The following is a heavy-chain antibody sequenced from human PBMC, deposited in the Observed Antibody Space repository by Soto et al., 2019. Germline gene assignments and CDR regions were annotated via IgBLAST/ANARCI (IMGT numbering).Heavy chain of an antibody. D-gene: IGHD5-12*01. V-gene: IGHV1-3*01. CDR3: ARVPPLAHSGYDWGPEY. CDR1: GYTFTSYA. CDR2: INAGNGNT. J-gene: IGHJ4*02. Sequence: GASVKVSCKASGYTFTSYAMHWVRQAPGQRLEWMGWINAGNGNTKYSQKFQGRVTITRDTSASTAYMELSSLRSEDTAVYYCARVPPLAHSGYDWGPEYWGQGTLVTVSS.